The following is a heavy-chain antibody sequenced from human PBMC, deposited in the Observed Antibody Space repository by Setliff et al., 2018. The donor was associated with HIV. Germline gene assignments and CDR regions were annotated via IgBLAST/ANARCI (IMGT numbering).Heavy chain of an antibody. J-gene: IGHJ3*02. D-gene: IGHD2-21*01. V-gene: IGHV7-4-1*02. CDR3: ARANIYSDAFDI. Sequence: ASVKVSCKASGYSFTTYSLNWVRQVPGQGVEWMGWISSNTGNPTYAQDFTGRVVFSLDTSVNTAYLQITTLKAEDSAVYYCARANIYSDAFDIWGQGTMVTVSS. CDR2: ISSNTGNP. CDR1: GYSFTTYS.